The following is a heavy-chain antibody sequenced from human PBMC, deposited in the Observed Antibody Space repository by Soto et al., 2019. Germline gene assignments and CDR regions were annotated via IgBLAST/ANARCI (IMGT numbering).Heavy chain of an antibody. CDR1: GFTFSNAW. V-gene: IGHV3-15*01. J-gene: IGHJ4*02. CDR3: TTGIVVVVAGGS. CDR2: IKSKTDGGTT. Sequence: GGSLRLSCSASGFTFSNAWMSWVRQAPGKGLEWVGRIKSKTDGGTTDYAAPVKGRFTISRDDSKNTLYLQMNSLKTEDTAVYYCTTGIVVVVAGGSWGQGTLVTVSS. D-gene: IGHD2-15*01.